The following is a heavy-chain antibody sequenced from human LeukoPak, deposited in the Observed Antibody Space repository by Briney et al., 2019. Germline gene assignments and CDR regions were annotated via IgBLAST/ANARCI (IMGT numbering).Heavy chain of an antibody. CDR3: ARDVPGDYSTYFDY. V-gene: IGHV1-69*04. J-gene: IGHJ4*02. D-gene: IGHD4-17*01. CDR2: IIPILGIA. CDR1: GGTFSSYA. Sequence: GASVKVSCKASGGTFSSYAISWVRQAAGQGLEWMGRIIPILGIANDAQKFQGRVTITADKSTSTAYMELSSLRSEDTAVYYCARDVPGDYSTYFDYWGQGTLVTVSS.